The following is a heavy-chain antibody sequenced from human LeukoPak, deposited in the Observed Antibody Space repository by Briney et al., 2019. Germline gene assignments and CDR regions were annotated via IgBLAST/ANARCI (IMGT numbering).Heavy chain of an antibody. Sequence: GASVKVSCKASGYTFTSYYMHWVRQAPGQGLEWMGIINPSGGSTSYAQKFQGRVTMTRDTSTSTVYMELSSLRSEDTAVYYCARGTPIVLMVYAFGPWGQGTLVIFSS. D-gene: IGHD2-8*01. CDR1: GYTFTSYY. CDR3: ARGTPIVLMVYAFGP. V-gene: IGHV1-46*01. CDR2: INPSGGST. J-gene: IGHJ5*02.